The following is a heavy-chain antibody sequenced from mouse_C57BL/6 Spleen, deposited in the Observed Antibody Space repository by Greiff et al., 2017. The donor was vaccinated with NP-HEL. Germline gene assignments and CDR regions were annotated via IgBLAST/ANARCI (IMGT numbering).Heavy chain of an antibody. J-gene: IGHJ1*03. CDR1: GYTFTDYN. CDR2: INPNNGGT. D-gene: IGHD1-1*01. V-gene: IGHV1-18*01. Sequence: EVQLQQSGPELVKPGASVKIPCKASGYTFTDYNMDWVKQSHGKSLEWIGDINPNNGGTIYNQKFKGKATLTVDKSSSTAYMELRSLTSEDTAVYYCARTYYGSSLGYFDVWGTGTTVTVSS. CDR3: ARTYYGSSLGYFDV.